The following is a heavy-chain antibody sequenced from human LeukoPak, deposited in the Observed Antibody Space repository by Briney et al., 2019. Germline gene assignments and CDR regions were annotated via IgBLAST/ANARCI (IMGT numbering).Heavy chain of an antibody. CDR2: INPNSGGT. D-gene: IGHD4-17*01. Sequence: ASVKVSCKASGYTFTDYYMHWVRQAPGQGLEWMGWINPNSGGTNYAQKFQGRVTMTRDTSISTAYMELSRLTSDDTAVYYRARGTTVIQTLDYWGQGTLVTVSS. CDR1: GYTFTDYY. V-gene: IGHV1-2*02. CDR3: ARGTTVIQTLDY. J-gene: IGHJ4*02.